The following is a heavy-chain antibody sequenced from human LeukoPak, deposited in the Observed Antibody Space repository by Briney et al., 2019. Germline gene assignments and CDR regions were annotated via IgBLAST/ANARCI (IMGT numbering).Heavy chain of an antibody. J-gene: IGHJ6*04. Sequence: PSETLSLTCTVSGYFISSGYYWGWIRQPPGKGLQWIGSIHHSGSTYYNPSLKSRVTISVDTSKNQFSLKLSSVTAADTAVYYCARENWDIVAAPMDVWGKGTTVTVSS. D-gene: IGHD2-15*01. CDR1: GYFISSGYY. CDR3: ARENWDIVAAPMDV. CDR2: IHHSGST. V-gene: IGHV4-38-2*02.